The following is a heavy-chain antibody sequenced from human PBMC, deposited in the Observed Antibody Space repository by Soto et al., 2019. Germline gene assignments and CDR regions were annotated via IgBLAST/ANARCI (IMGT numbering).Heavy chain of an antibody. CDR2: IHHSGAT. J-gene: IGHJ3*02. V-gene: IGHV4-61*08. CDR3: ARDSFSEVTRSADGFDI. Sequence: QVQLQESGPGLVKPSETLSLTCTVSGDSVSSGDYYWGWIRQPPGEGLEWIGYIHHSGATKNNPSLKSRFPISVDTSKNQLSLSLRSVTAADTAIYYCARDSFSEVTRSADGFDIWGQGTMVTVSS. D-gene: IGHD4-17*01. CDR1: GDSVSSGDYY.